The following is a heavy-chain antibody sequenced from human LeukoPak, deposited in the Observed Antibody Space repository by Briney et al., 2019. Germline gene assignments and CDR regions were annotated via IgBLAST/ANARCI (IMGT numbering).Heavy chain of an antibody. CDR1: GGSISSYY. CDR3: ASSSGPTLDY. V-gene: IGHV4-59*01. Sequence: SETLSLTCTVSGGSISSYYWSWIRQPPGKGLEWIGYIYYSGSTNYNPSLKSRVTISVDTSKNQFSLKLSSVTAADTAVYYCASSSGPTLDYWGQGTLVTVSS. J-gene: IGHJ4*02. CDR2: IYYSGST. D-gene: IGHD3-22*01.